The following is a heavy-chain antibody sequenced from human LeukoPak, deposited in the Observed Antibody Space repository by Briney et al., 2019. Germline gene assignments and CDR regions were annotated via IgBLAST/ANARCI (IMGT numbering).Heavy chain of an antibody. V-gene: IGHV3-20*01. CDR1: GFTFIDYG. CDR2: VNWNGDST. CDR3: ARVRGYSSSWNPNYYFDY. Sequence: GGSLRLSCKASGFTFIDYGMNWVRQAPGKGPEWLCDVNWNGDSTGYADSVKGRFTISRDNSKNSLYLQMNSLRAEDTALYHCARVRGYSSSWNPNYYFDYWGQGTLVTVSS. D-gene: IGHD6-13*01. J-gene: IGHJ4*02.